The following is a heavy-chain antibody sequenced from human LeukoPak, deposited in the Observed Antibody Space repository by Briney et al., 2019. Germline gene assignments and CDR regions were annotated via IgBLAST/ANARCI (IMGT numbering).Heavy chain of an antibody. CDR2: IYSGGTT. CDR3: ANSEYYYGSGSYLY. J-gene: IGHJ4*02. V-gene: IGHV3-53*01. D-gene: IGHD3-10*01. Sequence: GGSLKLSCAASGFTFSGNYMSWVRQAPGQGLEWVSLIYSGGTTYYADSVKGRFTISRDNSKNTLYLQMNSLRAEDTAVYYCANSEYYYGSGSYLYWGQGTLVTVSS. CDR1: GFTFSGNY.